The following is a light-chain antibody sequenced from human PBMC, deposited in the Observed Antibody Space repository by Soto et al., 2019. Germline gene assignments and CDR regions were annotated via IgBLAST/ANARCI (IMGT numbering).Light chain of an antibody. CDR1: QGIRSF. CDR2: GAS. V-gene: IGKV1-9*01. J-gene: IGKJ4*01. Sequence: DIQLTQSPSFLSASIGDRVTITCRASQGIRSFLAWYQQKPGKAPNLLISGASILRAGVPSRFSGSGSGTEFTLTISSLQPDDFATYYCQHLNTCPLTFGGGTKVEI. CDR3: QHLNTCPLT.